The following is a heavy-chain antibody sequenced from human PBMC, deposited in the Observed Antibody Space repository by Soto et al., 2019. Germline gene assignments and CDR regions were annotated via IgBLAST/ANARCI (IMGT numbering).Heavy chain of an antibody. Sequence: ASVKVSCKASGYTFTSYDINWVRQATGQGLEWMGWMNPNSGNTGYAQKFQGRVTMTRNNSISTAYMELSSLRSEDTAVYYWARVHQNYDYVWGSYRYCDYWGQGTLVTVSS. CDR3: ARVHQNYDYVWGSYRYCDY. D-gene: IGHD3-16*02. CDR2: MNPNSGNT. J-gene: IGHJ4*02. V-gene: IGHV1-8*01. CDR1: GYTFTSYD.